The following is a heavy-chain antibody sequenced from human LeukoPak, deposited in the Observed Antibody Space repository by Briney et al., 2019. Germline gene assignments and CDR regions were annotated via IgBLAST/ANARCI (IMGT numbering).Heavy chain of an antibody. J-gene: IGHJ3*02. CDR1: GYTFTSYA. D-gene: IGHD3-9*01. CDR3: ARGPDYDILTGIRGEAAFDI. CDR2: INPNSGGT. Sequence: ASVKVSCNASGYTFTSYAMNWVRQAPGQGLEWMGWINPNSGGTNYAQKFQGWVTMTRDTSISTAYMELSRLRSDDTAVYYCARGPDYDILTGIRGEAAFDIWGQGAMVTVSS. V-gene: IGHV1-2*04.